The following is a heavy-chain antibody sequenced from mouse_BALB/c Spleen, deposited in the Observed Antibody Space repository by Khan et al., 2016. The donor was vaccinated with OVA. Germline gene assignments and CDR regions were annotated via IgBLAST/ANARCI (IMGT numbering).Heavy chain of an antibody. CDR3: ARQPYYHYNIMDY. V-gene: IGHV2-6-1*01. CDR1: GFSLTNYG. D-gene: IGHD2-10*01. CDR2: IWNDGNT. J-gene: IGHJ4*01. Sequence: VELVESGPGLVAPSQSLSITCTISGFSLTNYGVHWVRQPPGKGLEWLVVIWNDGNTAYNSALKSRLTISKDNSKSQVLLKMNSLQTDDTAMYFCARQPYYHYNIMDYWGQGTSVTVSS.